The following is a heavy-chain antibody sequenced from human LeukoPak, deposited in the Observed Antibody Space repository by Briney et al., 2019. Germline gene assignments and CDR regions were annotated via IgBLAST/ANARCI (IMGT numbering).Heavy chain of an antibody. V-gene: IGHV1-8*02. CDR2: MNPNSGDT. Sequence: ASVKVSCKASGSTFGSYDINWVRQATGQGLEWMGWMNPNSGDTGYAQRFQGRVTMTKETSISTAYMELSSLRSEDTAVYYCARGPYGTGRHFDFWGQGTLVTVSS. CDR3: ARGPYGTGRHFDF. D-gene: IGHD3-10*01. J-gene: IGHJ4*02. CDR1: GSTFGSYD.